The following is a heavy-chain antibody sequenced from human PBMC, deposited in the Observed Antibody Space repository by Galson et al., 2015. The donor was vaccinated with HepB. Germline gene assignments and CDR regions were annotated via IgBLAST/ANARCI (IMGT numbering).Heavy chain of an antibody. CDR2: IIPIFGTA. V-gene: IGHV1-69*13. CDR1: GGTFSSYA. CDR3: ARDRYMVWSGYYGFGYFDL. Sequence: SVKVSCKASGGTFSSYAISWVRQAPGQGLEWMGGIIPIFGTANYAQKFQGRVTITADESTSTAYMELSSLRSEDTAVYYCARDRYMVWSGYYGFGYFDLWGRGTLVTVSS. D-gene: IGHD3-3*01. J-gene: IGHJ2*01.